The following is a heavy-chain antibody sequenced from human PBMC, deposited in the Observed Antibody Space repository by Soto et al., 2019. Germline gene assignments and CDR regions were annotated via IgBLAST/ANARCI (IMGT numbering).Heavy chain of an antibody. V-gene: IGHV4-31*03. D-gene: IGHD3-10*01. CDR2: IYYSGST. CDR3: ARDYYGSGSYYTSY. CDR1: GGSISSGGYY. J-gene: IGHJ4*02. Sequence: SDTLSLTCTVSGGSISSGGYYWSWIRQHPGKGLEWIGYIYYSGSTYYNPSLKSRVTISVDTSKNQFSLKLSSVTAADTAVYYCARDYYGSGSYYTSYRGQGTLVTVSS.